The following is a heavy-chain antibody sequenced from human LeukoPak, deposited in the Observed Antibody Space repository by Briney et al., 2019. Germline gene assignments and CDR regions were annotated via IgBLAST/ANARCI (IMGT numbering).Heavy chain of an antibody. D-gene: IGHD6-19*01. CDR2: IYHSGST. J-gene: IGHJ4*02. CDR3: ARGRYSSGWYGTYFDY. V-gene: IGHV4-30-2*01. CDR1: GGSISSGGYS. Sequence: TLSLTCTVSGGSISSGGYSWSWIRQPPGKGLEWIGYIYHSGSTYYNPSLKSRVTISVDRSKNQFSLKLSSVTAADTAVYYCARGRYSSGWYGTYFDYWGQGTLVTVSS.